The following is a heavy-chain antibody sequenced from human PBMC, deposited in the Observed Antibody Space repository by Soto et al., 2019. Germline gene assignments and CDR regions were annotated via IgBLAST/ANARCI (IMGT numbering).Heavy chain of an antibody. CDR3: ARDDVPGSYCALGY. J-gene: IGHJ4*02. Sequence: QVQLVESGGGVVQPGGSLRLSCAASGFTFSNYILHWVRQAPGKGLEWVAMILHDGNNRYYADSVKGRFTISRDNSKSTLYLQVHSLRTEDTAVYSCARDDVPGSYCALGYWGQGTLVTVSS. V-gene: IGHV3-30-3*01. CDR1: GFTFSNYI. D-gene: IGHD2-21*01. CDR2: ILHDGNNR.